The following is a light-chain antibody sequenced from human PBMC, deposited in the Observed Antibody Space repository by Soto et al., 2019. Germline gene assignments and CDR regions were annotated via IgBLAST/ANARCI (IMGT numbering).Light chain of an antibody. CDR1: SSDVDGYNY. V-gene: IGLV2-11*01. CDR3: CSYAGSYVV. CDR2: DVS. Sequence: QSALTQPRSVSGSPGQSVTISCTGTSSDVDGYNYVSWYQQHPGKAPKLMIYDVSKRPSGVPDRFSGSKSGNTASLPISGLQAEDEADYYCCSYAGSYVVFGGGTKVTVL. J-gene: IGLJ2*01.